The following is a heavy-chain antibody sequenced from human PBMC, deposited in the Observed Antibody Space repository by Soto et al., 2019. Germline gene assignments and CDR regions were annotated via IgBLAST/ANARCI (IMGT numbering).Heavy chain of an antibody. CDR1: GGSISSGGYY. Sequence: QVQLQESGPGLVKPSQTLSLTCTVSGGSISSGGYYWSWIRQHPGKGLEWIGYIYHSGTTYYNPSLKSRVAISVVTSNNQSSLKLTSVTAPDTAVYYGARFRGDQLLGWFAPWGQGTLVTVSS. J-gene: IGHJ5*02. CDR3: ARFRGDQLLGWFAP. D-gene: IGHD2-2*01. CDR2: IYHSGTT. V-gene: IGHV4-31*03.